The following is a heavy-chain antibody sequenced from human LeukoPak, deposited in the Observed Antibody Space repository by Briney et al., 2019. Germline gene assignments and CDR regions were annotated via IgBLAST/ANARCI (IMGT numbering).Heavy chain of an antibody. J-gene: IGHJ4*02. CDR3: ARHTFYRYDY. CDR2: ISSSGNNI. D-gene: IGHD3-16*01. CDR1: GITFSSYS. Sequence: GGSLRLSCAASGITFSSYSMNWVRQAPGKGLEWVSSISSSGNNIYYADSVKGRFTISRDNAKNSLSLQMNSLRVEDTAVYYCARHTFYRYDYWGQGALVTVSS. V-gene: IGHV3-21*01.